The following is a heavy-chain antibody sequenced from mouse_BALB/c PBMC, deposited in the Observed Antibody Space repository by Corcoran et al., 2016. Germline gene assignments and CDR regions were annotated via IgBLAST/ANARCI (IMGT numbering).Heavy chain of an antibody. CDR2: INTYTGGP. Sequence: QIQLVQSGPELKKPGETVKISCKASGYTFTNYGMNWVKQSPGKGLKWMGWINTYTGGPTDADDFKGRFAFSFETSASTAYFQINNIKNDDMATYFCASDPLAYYAMDYWGQGTSVTVSS. CDR3: ASDPLAYYAMDY. V-gene: IGHV9-1*02. J-gene: IGHJ4*01. CDR1: GYTFTNYG.